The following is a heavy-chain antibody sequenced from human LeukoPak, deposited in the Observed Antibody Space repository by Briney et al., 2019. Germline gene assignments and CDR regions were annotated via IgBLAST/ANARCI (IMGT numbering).Heavy chain of an antibody. CDR2: ISAYNGNT. CDR1: GYTFTSYG. Sequence: ASVKVSCKASGYTFTSYGISWVRQAPGQGLEWMGWISAYNGNTNYAQKLQGRVTMTTDTSTSTAYMELRSLRSDDTAVYYCARDPSIVGATGLDCWGQGTLVTVSS. J-gene: IGHJ4*02. V-gene: IGHV1-18*01. D-gene: IGHD1-26*01. CDR3: ARDPSIVGATGLDC.